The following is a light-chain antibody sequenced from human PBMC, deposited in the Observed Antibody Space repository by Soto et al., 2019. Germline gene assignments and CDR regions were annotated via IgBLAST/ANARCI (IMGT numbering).Light chain of an antibody. CDR1: QSISDT. CDR2: GAS. J-gene: IGKJ1*01. CDR3: QQYDNWPWT. V-gene: IGKV3-15*01. Sequence: EIVMTQSPATLSVSPGGRATLSCRARQSISDTLAWYQQKPGQAPRLLIHGASTRAPGFPARFSGGGSGTDFTLTISSLQSEDFAVYYCQQYDNWPWTFGQGTKVDIK.